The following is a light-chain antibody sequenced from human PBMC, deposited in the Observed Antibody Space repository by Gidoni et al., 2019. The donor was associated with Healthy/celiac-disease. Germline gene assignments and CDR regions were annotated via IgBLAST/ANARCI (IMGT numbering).Light chain of an antibody. CDR2: GAS. J-gene: IGKJ3*01. Sequence: EIVLTQSPGTLSLSPGERATISCRASQSVSSSYLAWYQQKPGHAPRLLIYGASSRATGIPDRFSGSGSGTDFTLTISRLEPEDFAVYYCQQYGSSQFTFGPGTKVDIK. CDR1: QSVSSSY. CDR3: QQYGSSQFT. V-gene: IGKV3-20*01.